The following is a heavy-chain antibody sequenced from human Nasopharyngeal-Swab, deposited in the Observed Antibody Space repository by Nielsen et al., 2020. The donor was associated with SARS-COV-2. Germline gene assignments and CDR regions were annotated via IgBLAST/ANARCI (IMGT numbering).Heavy chain of an antibody. V-gene: IGHV3-11*05. D-gene: IGHD3-9*01. CDR1: GFTFSDYY. CDR3: ARDKGTDEDILNGGYYYYGMDG. J-gene: IGHJ6*01. Sequence: GGSLRLSCAASGFTFSDYYMSWIRQPPGKGLEWVSSISSSSSYTNYADSVKGRFTISRDNAKNSLYLQMNSLRAEETAVYYCARDKGTDEDILNGGYYYYGMDGWGQGTTVTVSS. CDR2: ISSSSSYT.